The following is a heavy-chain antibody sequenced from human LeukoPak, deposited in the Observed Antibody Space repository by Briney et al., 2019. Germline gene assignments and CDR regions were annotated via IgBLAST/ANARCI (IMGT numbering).Heavy chain of an antibody. Sequence: SETLSLTCTVSGGSISSYYWSWIRQPPGKGLEWIGYIYYSGSTNYNPSLKSRVTISVDTSKNQFSLKLSSVTAADTAVYYCARSRYYYGSGDDAFDIWGQGTMVTVSS. D-gene: IGHD3-10*01. CDR2: IYYSGST. J-gene: IGHJ3*02. CDR1: GGSISSYY. V-gene: IGHV4-59*01. CDR3: ARSRYYYGSGDDAFDI.